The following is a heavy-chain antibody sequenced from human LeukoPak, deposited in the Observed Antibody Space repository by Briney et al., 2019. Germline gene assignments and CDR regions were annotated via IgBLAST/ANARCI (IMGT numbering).Heavy chain of an antibody. Sequence: SVKVSCKASGFTFTSSAMQWVRQARGQRVEWIGWIVVGSGNTNYAQKFQERVTITRDMSTSTAYMELSSLRSEDTAVYYCAADRDLGNWFDPWGQGTLVTVSS. CDR1: GFTFTSSA. CDR3: AADRDLGNWFDP. CDR2: IVVGSGNT. J-gene: IGHJ5*02. V-gene: IGHV1-58*02.